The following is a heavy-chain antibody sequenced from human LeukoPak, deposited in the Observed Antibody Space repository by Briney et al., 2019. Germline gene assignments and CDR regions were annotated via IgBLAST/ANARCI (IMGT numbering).Heavy chain of an antibody. J-gene: IGHJ4*02. CDR3: ARPGDGYNLGY. D-gene: IGHD5-24*01. Sequence: SETLSLTCTVSGGSISSSSYYWGWIRQPPGKGLEWTGTLYYSGNTYYNPSLKSRVTISVDTSKNQFSLKLTSVTAADTAVYYCARPGDGYNLGYWGQGTLVTVSS. V-gene: IGHV4-39*01. CDR2: LYYSGNT. CDR1: GGSISSSSYY.